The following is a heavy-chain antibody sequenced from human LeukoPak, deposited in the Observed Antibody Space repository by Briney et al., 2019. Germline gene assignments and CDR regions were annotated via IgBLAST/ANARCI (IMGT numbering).Heavy chain of an antibody. J-gene: IGHJ3*02. Sequence: TLSLTCTVSGGSISSYYWSWIRQPPGKALEWLALIYWDDDKRYSPSLKSRLTITKDTSKNQVVLTMTNMDPVDTATYYCAHIAYGDYCCFDAFDIWGQGTMVTVSS. D-gene: IGHD4-17*01. CDR3: AHIAYGDYCCFDAFDI. CDR2: IYWDDDK. CDR1: GGSISSYYW. V-gene: IGHV2-5*08.